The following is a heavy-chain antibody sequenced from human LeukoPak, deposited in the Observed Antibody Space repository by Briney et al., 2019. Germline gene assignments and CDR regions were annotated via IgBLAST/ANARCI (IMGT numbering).Heavy chain of an antibody. CDR1: GLSFSTYD. J-gene: IGHJ5*02. CDR3: ARVRGFKNWFDP. CDR2: IGSSTRTM. V-gene: IGHV3-48*01. Sequence: GGSLRLSCAASGLSFSTYDMTWVRQAPGKGLEWVSYIGSSTRTMYYADSVKGRFTISRDNSKNTLYLQMNGLRAEDTAVYYCARVRGFKNWFDPWGQGTLVTVSS.